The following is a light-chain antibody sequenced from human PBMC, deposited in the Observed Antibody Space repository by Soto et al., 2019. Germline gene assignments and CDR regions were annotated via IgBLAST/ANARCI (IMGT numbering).Light chain of an antibody. Sequence: EIVMTQSPATLSVSPGERATLSCRASQSVNSNLAWYQQKPGQAPRLLIYGASTRAAGIPARFSGSGSGTEFSLTISSLQSEDFAVYYCQQYNNRPPDTFGQVTKLEIK. V-gene: IGKV3-15*01. J-gene: IGKJ2*01. CDR1: QSVNSN. CDR2: GAS. CDR3: QQYNNRPPDT.